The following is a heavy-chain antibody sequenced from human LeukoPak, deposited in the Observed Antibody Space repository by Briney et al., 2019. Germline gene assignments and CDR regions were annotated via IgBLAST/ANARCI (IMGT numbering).Heavy chain of an antibody. Sequence: GESLKISCQVSGYSFPTYWIGWVRQMPGKGLEWMGIIYPGDSDTRYSPSFQGQVTISADKSISTAYLQWSSLEASDTAMYYCARPDYGDYVLDYWGQGTLVTVSS. CDR3: ARPDYGDYVLDY. CDR1: GYSFPTYW. CDR2: IYPGDSDT. V-gene: IGHV5-51*01. D-gene: IGHD4-17*01. J-gene: IGHJ4*02.